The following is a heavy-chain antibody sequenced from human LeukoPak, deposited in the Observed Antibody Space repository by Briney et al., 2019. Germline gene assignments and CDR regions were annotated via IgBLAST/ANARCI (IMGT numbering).Heavy chain of an antibody. CDR2: VKTKSGNT. Sequence: ASVKVSCKASGYTFTRYDINWVRQATGQGLEWLGWVKTKSGNTGSAQNFQGRVTITRDISINTALMELSSLRSEDTAIYYCARVDGSPDYWGQGTLVTVSS. J-gene: IGHJ4*02. D-gene: IGHD2-15*01. CDR3: ARVDGSPDY. CDR1: GYTFTRYD. V-gene: IGHV1-8*03.